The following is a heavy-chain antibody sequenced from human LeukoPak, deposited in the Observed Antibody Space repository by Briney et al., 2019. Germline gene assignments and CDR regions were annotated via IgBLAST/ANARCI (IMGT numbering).Heavy chain of an antibody. D-gene: IGHD4-11*01. CDR1: GGSIGNYY. V-gene: IGHV4-59*08. CDR2: INYSGST. CDR3: ARALGSKNAFDV. J-gene: IGHJ3*01. Sequence: PSETLSLTCSVSGGSIGNYYWNWLRQFPGKGLQWIGFINYSGSTNYNPSLKSRVSMSVDTSRNQLSLKLSSVTAADTAVYYCARALGSKNAFDVWGQGTAVTVSS.